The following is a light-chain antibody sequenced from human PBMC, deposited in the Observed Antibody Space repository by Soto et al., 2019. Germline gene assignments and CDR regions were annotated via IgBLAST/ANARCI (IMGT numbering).Light chain of an antibody. V-gene: IGKV4-1*01. CDR1: QNVLYSSNNKNY. J-gene: IGKJ1*01. CDR2: WAS. CDR3: HQFGT. Sequence: DIVMTQSPDSLAVSLGERATINCKSSQNVLYSSNNKNYLAWYQQKPGQPPKLLIYWASTRESGVPDRFSGSGSGTDFTLTISSLQAEDVAVYYCHQFGTFGQGTKVEIK.